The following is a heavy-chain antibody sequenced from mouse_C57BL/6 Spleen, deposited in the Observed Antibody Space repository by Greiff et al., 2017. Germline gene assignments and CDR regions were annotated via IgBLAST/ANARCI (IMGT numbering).Heavy chain of an antibody. CDR1: GYTFTSYW. J-gene: IGHJ3*01. CDR3: ARGYYGSSSAWFAY. CDR2: IDPSDSYT. D-gene: IGHD1-1*01. Sequence: VQLQQPGAELVMPGASVKLSCKASGYTFTSYWMHWVKQRPGQGLEWIGEIDPSDSYTNYNQKFKGKSTLTVDKSSSTAYMQLSSLTSEDSAVXYCARGYYGSSSAWFAYGGQGTLVTVSA. V-gene: IGHV1-69*01.